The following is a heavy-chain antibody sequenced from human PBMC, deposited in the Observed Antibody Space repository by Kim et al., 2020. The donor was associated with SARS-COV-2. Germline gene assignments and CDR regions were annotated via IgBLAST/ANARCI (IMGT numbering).Heavy chain of an antibody. J-gene: IGHJ6*02. D-gene: IGHD2-2*02. CDR1: GGSFSGYH. CDR3: ARGRAGVVPSPILGIGPHYDYYAMVV. CDR2: IKHSGST. Sequence: SETLSLTCAVYGGSFSGYHWSWIRQPPGKGLEWIGEIKHSGSTNYNPSLKSRVTMSVDTSKSQFSLKLRSVTAADTAVYYCARGRAGVVPSPILGIGPHYDYYAMVVWGQGTTVTVSS. V-gene: IGHV4-34*01.